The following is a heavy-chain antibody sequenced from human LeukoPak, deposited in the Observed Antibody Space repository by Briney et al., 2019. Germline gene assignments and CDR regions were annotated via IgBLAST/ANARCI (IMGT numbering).Heavy chain of an antibody. J-gene: IGHJ4*02. CDR1: GFTFSSYA. CDR2: ISYDGSNK. CDR3: ARSLFTVYLSAVY. V-gene: IGHV3-30-3*01. Sequence: GGSLRLSCAASGFTFSSYAMHWVRQAPGKGLEWVAVISYDGSNKYYADSVKGRFTISRDNSKNTLYLQMNSLRAEDTAVYYCARSLFTVYLSAVYWGQGTLVTVSS. D-gene: IGHD3-16*01.